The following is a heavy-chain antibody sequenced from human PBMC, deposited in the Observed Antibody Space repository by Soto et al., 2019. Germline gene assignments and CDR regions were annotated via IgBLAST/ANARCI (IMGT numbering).Heavy chain of an antibody. CDR1: GGSISSSSYY. CDR2: IYYSGST. Sequence: SETLSLTCTVSGGSISSSSYYWGWIRQPPGKGLEWIGSIYYSGSTYYNPSLNSRVTISVDTSKNQFSLELSSVTAADTAVYYCAIPDGEVPAAMRGPNYYYYGMDVWGQGTTVTVSS. J-gene: IGHJ6*02. CDR3: AIPDGEVPAAMRGPNYYYYGMDV. D-gene: IGHD2-2*01. V-gene: IGHV4-39*01.